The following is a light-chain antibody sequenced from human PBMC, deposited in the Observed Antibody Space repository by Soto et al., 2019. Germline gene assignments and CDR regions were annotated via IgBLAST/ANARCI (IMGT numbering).Light chain of an antibody. Sequence: EIVLTQSPGTLSLSPGERATLSCRASQSVRSSYLAWYKQKPGQAPRLLIYGASSRATGIPDRFSGSGSGTDSTLTMIRLEPEDFAVYYCQQYGSTFTFGPGTKVDIK. CDR3: QQYGSTFT. J-gene: IGKJ3*01. CDR2: GAS. V-gene: IGKV3-20*01. CDR1: QSVRSSY.